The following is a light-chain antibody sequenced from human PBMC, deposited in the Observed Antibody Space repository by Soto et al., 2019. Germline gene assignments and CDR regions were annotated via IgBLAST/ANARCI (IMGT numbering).Light chain of an antibody. CDR3: LQRTNWPLT. Sequence: EIVLTQSPATLSLSPGERATLSCWASQSLDNLLAWYQQKPGQAPRLLIYDAPNRATGIPARFSGSGSGADFTLTISSLEPEDFAVYYCLQRTNWPLTFGGGTKVELK. J-gene: IGKJ4*01. CDR1: QSLDNL. CDR2: DAP. V-gene: IGKV3-11*01.